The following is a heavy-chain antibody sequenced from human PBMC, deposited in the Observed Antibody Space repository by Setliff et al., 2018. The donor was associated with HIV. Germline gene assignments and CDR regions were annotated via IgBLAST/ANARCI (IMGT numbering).Heavy chain of an antibody. CDR1: GYTFTSYH. Sequence: ASVKVSCKASGYTFTSYHMHWVRQAPGQRLEWMGWISPYNGHTNYAQNFQGRVTMTTDTSTSRAYMELRSLRSDDTAVYYCARGYGAFDIWGQGTMVTVSS. D-gene: IGHD4-17*01. CDR2: ISPYNGHT. V-gene: IGHV1-18*01. CDR3: ARGYGAFDI. J-gene: IGHJ3*02.